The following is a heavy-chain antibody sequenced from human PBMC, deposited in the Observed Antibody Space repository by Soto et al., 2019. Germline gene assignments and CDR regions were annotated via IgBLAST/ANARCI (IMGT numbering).Heavy chain of an antibody. D-gene: IGHD1-26*01. V-gene: IGHV3-7*01. J-gene: IGHJ4*02. CDR1: GFIFNSRW. Sequence: EVQLVESGGGLAQPGGSLRLSCAASGFIFNSRWMSWVRQAPGKGLEWVANIKGDGSEKKYVESVKGRFTISRDNARNSLYLPMNSLRAEDTAVYYCARVEIGSYDYWGQGALVTVSS. CDR2: IKGDGSEK. CDR3: ARVEIGSYDY.